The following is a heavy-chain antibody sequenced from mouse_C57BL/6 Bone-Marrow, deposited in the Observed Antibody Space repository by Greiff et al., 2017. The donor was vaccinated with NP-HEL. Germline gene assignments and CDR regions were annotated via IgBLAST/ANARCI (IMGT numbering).Heavy chain of an antibody. V-gene: IGHV14-4*01. D-gene: IGHD1-1*01. J-gene: IGHJ1*03. Sequence: VQLQQSGAELVRPGASVKLSCTASGFNIKDDYMHWVKQRPEQGLEWIGWIDPENGDTEYASKFQGKATITADTSSNTAYLQLSSLTSEDTAVYYCTTCYGSSHGYWYFDVWGTGTTVTVSS. CDR1: GFNIKDDY. CDR2: IDPENGDT. CDR3: TTCYGSSHGYWYFDV.